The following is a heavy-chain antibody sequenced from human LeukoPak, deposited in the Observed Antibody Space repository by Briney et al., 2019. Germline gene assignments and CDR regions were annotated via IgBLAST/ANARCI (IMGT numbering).Heavy chain of an antibody. Sequence: GGSLRLSCVASGFTFSSYWMSWVRQAPGKGLEWVATIKQDGSEKYYVDSVKGRFTISRDNAKNSLYLQMNSLRAEDTAVYYCARDEGADYGDSLFVYWSQQTLVTVST. V-gene: IGHV3-7*01. D-gene: IGHD4-17*01. CDR3: ARDEGADYGDSLFVY. CDR2: IKQDGSEK. J-gene: IGHJ4*02. CDR1: GFTFSSYW.